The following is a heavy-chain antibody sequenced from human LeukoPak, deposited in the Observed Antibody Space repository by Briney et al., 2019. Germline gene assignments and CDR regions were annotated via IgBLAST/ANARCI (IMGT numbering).Heavy chain of an antibody. Sequence: GGSLRLSCAASGFTFSSYAMSWVRQAPGKGLEWVSAISGSGGSTYYADSVKGRFTISRDNSKNTLYLQMNSLRAEDTAVYYCAKNRGYYYDSSGYSPGAFDIWGQGTMVTVSS. CDR1: GFTFSSYA. D-gene: IGHD3-22*01. CDR2: ISGSGGST. J-gene: IGHJ3*02. V-gene: IGHV3-23*01. CDR3: AKNRGYYYDSSGYSPGAFDI.